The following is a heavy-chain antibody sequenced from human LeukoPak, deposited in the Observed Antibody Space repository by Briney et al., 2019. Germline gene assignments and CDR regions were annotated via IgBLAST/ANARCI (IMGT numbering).Heavy chain of an antibody. V-gene: IGHV3-30*18. CDR3: AKALPGYNSRWGGLDI. Sequence: GGSRRLSCAASGFAFSTYGMHWVRQAPGKGLEWVALISYEGSNKQYADSVKGRFTISRDNSKNTLYPQLNSLRAEDTAVYYCAKALPGYNSRWGGLDIWGQGTMLTVSS. CDR1: GFAFSTYG. J-gene: IGHJ3*02. CDR2: ISYEGSNK. D-gene: IGHD5-24*01.